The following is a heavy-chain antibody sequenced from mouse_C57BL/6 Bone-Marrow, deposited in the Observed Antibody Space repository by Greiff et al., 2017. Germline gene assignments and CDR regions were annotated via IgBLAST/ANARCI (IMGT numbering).Heavy chain of an antibody. Sequence: VQLQQPGAELVKPGASVKMSCKASGYTFTSYWITWVKQRPGQGLEWIGDISPGSGSTNSNGKFKSKATLTVDTSSSTAYMQLSSLTSEVSAVYYCARDFFFDYWGQGTTLTGSS. CDR2: ISPGSGST. CDR1: GYTFTSYW. J-gene: IGHJ2*01. CDR3: ARDFFFDY. V-gene: IGHV1-55*01.